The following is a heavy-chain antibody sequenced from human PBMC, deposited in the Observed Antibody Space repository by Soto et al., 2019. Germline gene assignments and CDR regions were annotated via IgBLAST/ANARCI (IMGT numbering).Heavy chain of an antibody. Sequence: QVQLVESGGGVVQPGRSLRLSCEASGFTFSNYAIHWVRQAPGKGLEWVAVLSFDGNNIHYADSVKGRFTVSRDNSKNTLFLQMNRLRPDDTALYYCARGPIGDAAMVTNYFDYWGQGTQVTVSS. CDR2: LSFDGNNI. V-gene: IGHV3-30-3*01. D-gene: IGHD5-18*01. CDR3: ARGPIGDAAMVTNYFDY. CDR1: GFTFSNYA. J-gene: IGHJ4*02.